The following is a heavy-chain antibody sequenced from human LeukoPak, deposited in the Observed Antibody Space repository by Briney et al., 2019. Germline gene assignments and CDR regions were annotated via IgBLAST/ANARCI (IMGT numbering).Heavy chain of an antibody. V-gene: IGHV3-21*01. CDR3: AIQRTAITMIPV. Sequence: GGSLRLSCAASGFTFSSYSMNWVRQAPGKGLEWVSSISSSSSYIYYADSVKGRFTISRDNAKNSLYLQMNSVRAEDTAVYYCAIQRTAITMIPVWGQGTTVTVSS. J-gene: IGHJ6*02. CDR1: GFTFSSYS. CDR2: ISSSSSYI. D-gene: IGHD3-22*01.